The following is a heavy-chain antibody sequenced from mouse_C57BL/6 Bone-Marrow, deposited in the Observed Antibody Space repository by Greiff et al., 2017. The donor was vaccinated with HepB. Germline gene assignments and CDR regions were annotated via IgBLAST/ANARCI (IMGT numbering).Heavy chain of an antibody. CDR1: GFNIKDDY. CDR2: IDPENGDT. CDR3: TTWGITATGDY. J-gene: IGHJ2*01. Sequence: EVKLQESGAELVRPGASVKLSCTASGFNIKDDYMHWVKQRPEQGLEWIGGIDPENGDTEYAPKFQGKATITEDTSSNAAYLQLSSLTSEDAAVYYCTTWGITATGDYWGQGTTLTVSS. D-gene: IGHD2-4*01. V-gene: IGHV14-4*01.